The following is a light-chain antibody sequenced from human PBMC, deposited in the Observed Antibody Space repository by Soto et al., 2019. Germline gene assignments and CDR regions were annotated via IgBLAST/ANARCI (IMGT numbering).Light chain of an antibody. Sequence: EILMTQSQATLSFSPGERATLSCRASQRISSNVAWYQQKPGQAPRLLIYGASTRATGVPARFSGGGSGTEFTLTISSLQSEDFAVYFCQQYKVWPPYTFGQGTKLEIK. J-gene: IGKJ2*01. CDR1: QRISSN. V-gene: IGKV3-15*01. CDR2: GAS. CDR3: QQYKVWPPYT.